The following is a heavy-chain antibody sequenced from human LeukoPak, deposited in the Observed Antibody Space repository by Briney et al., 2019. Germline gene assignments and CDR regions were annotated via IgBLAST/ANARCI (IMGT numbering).Heavy chain of an antibody. CDR2: IHYTGST. D-gene: IGHD3-10*01. CDR1: GGSISSYY. CDR3: ARVEEGYGSGRRENYYYYYMDV. V-gene: IGHV4-59*01. J-gene: IGHJ6*03. Sequence: SETLSLTCTVSGGSISSYYWSWIRQPPGKGLEWIGYIHYTGSTSYNPSLKSRVTMSVDTSKNQFSLKLSSVTAADTAVYYCARVEEGYGSGRRENYYYYYMDVWGKGTTVTISS.